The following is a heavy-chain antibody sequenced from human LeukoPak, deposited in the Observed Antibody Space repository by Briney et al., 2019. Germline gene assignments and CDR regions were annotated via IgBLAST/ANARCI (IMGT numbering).Heavy chain of an antibody. CDR1: GGSISSSSYC. J-gene: IGHJ4*02. D-gene: IGHD3-3*01. CDR2: IYYSGRT. CDR3: VTLDPPITIFGVVQKLLDY. Sequence: SETLSLTCTVSGGSISSSSYCWGWIRQPPGKGLEWIGSIYYSGRTYYNPSLKSRVAISVDTSKNQFSLKLSSVTAADTAVYYCVTLDPPITIFGVVQKLLDYWGQGTLVTVSS. V-gene: IGHV4-39*07.